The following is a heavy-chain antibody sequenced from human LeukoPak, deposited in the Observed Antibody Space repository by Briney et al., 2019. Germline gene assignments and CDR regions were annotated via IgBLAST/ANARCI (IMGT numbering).Heavy chain of an antibody. Sequence: GRSLRLSCAASGFTFSSYGMHWVRQAPGKGLEWVAVISYDGSNKYYADSVKGRFTISRDNPKNTLYLQMNSLRAEDTAVYYCATGLLFDPWGQGTLVTVSS. CDR3: ATGLLFDP. V-gene: IGHV3-30*03. CDR1: GFTFSSYG. J-gene: IGHJ5*02. CDR2: ISYDGSNK. D-gene: IGHD2-15*01.